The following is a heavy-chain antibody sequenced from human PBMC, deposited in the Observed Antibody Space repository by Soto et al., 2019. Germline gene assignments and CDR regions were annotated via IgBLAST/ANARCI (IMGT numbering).Heavy chain of an antibody. CDR3: APAFWSGPHSYMDV. D-gene: IGHD3-3*01. J-gene: IGHJ6*03. Sequence: SGPTLVNPTQTLTLTCTFSGFSLSTSGVGVGWIRQPPGKALEWLALIYWDDDKRYSPSLKSRLTITKDTSKNQVVLTMTNMDPVDTATYYCAPAFWSGPHSYMDVWGKGTTVTVSS. CDR2: IYWDDDK. CDR1: GFSLSTSGVG. V-gene: IGHV2-5*02.